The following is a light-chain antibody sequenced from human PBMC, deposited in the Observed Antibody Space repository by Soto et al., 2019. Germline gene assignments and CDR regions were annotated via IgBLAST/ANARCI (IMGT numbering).Light chain of an antibody. CDR1: QNINSD. V-gene: IGKV3D-15*01. CDR3: QQYNSWPLT. Sequence: EIVMTQSPATLSVSPGESATLSCRASQNINSDLAWYVQKPGQAPRRVIYGASTWGTDVPPRFTGSESGPEFTLTISGLQSECFAVYYYQQYNSWPLTFGKGTRL. CDR2: GAS. J-gene: IGKJ5*01.